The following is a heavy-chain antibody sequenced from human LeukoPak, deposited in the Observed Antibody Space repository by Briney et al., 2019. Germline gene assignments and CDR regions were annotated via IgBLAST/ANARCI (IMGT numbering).Heavy chain of an antibody. Sequence: GGSLRLSCAASGFAFSSYWMSWVRQTPGTGLEWVANIKQDGSEKYYVDSVKGRFTISRDNAMNSLYLQMNSLRAEDTAVYYCARDKSRDGYNRYDYWGQGTLVTVSS. V-gene: IGHV3-7*01. J-gene: IGHJ4*02. D-gene: IGHD5-24*01. CDR1: GFAFSSYW. CDR2: IKQDGSEK. CDR3: ARDKSRDGYNRYDY.